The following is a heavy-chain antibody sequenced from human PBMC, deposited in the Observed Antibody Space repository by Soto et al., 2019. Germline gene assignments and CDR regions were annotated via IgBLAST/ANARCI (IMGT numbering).Heavy chain of an antibody. CDR2: ISGSGGST. D-gene: IGHD2-15*01. Sequence: EVQLLGSGGGLVQPGGSLRLSCAASGFTFSSYAMSWVRQAPGKGLEWVSDISGSGGSTYYSDSVKGRFTISRDNSKNTLYLQMNSLRAEDAAVYYCAKDLALGYCSGGSSYMPIDPWGQGTLVTVS. CDR3: AKDLALGYCSGGSSYMPIDP. J-gene: IGHJ5*02. CDR1: GFTFSSYA. V-gene: IGHV3-23*01.